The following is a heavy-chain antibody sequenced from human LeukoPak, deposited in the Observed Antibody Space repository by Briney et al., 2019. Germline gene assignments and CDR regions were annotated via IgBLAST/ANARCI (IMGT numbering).Heavy chain of an antibody. D-gene: IGHD3-10*01. CDR3: ARSTMVRGSYYYGMDV. Sequence: SVKVSCKASGGTFSSYAISWVRQAPGQGLEWMGGIIPIFGTANYAQKFQGRVTITAGESTSTAYMELSSLRSEDTAVYYCARSTMVRGSYYYGMDVWGKGTTVTVSS. CDR1: GGTFSSYA. J-gene: IGHJ6*04. V-gene: IGHV1-69*01. CDR2: IIPIFGTA.